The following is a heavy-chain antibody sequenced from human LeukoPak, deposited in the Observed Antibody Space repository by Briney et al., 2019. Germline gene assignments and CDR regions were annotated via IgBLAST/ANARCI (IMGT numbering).Heavy chain of an antibody. V-gene: IGHV4-61*02. CDR1: GGSISSGSYY. CDR2: IYTSGST. J-gene: IGHJ5*02. Sequence: SETLSLTCTVSGGSISSGSYYWSWIRQPAGKGLEWIGRIYTSGSTNYNPSLKSRVTISVDTSKNQFSLKLSSVTAADTAVYYCARDKSGSYFMNWFDPWGQGTLVTVS. CDR3: ARDKSGSYFMNWFDP. D-gene: IGHD1-26*01.